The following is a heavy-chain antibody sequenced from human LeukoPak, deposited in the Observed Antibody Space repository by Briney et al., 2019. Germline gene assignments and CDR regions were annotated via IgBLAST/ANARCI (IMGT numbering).Heavy chain of an antibody. CDR2: FYYNGRT. Sequence: PSETLSLTCTVSGGSVSSYSWSWIRQPPGKGLEWIGYFYYNGRTSYKPSLKSRVTISLGTSKNHFSLKLNSVTAADTAVYFCARDSGTIFFDWGQGTLVTVSS. J-gene: IGHJ4*02. V-gene: IGHV4-59*02. CDR1: GGSVSSYS. CDR3: ARDSGTIFFD. D-gene: IGHD1-26*01.